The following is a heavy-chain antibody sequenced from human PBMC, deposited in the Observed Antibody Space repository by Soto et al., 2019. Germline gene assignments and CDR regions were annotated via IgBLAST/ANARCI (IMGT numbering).Heavy chain of an antibody. V-gene: IGHV5-10-1*01. CDR1: GYSFTSYW. D-gene: IGHD2-8*01. Sequence: GESLKISCKGSGYSFTSYWISWVRQMPGKGLEWMGRIDPSDSYTNYSPSFQGHVTISADKSISTAYLQWSSLKASDTAMYYCARLNGFSHDHYYYGMDVWGQGTTVTVPS. J-gene: IGHJ6*02. CDR3: ARLNGFSHDHYYYGMDV. CDR2: IDPSDSYT.